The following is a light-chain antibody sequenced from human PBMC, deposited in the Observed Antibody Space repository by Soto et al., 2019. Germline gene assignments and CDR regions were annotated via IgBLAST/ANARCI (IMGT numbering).Light chain of an antibody. CDR2: DVP. Sequence: QSVLTQPASVPGSPGQSITISCTRTSSDVGGYNFVPWYQQHPDKAPKLMIYDVPNRPSRGSNRFAGSKSGNTVSLTISGLQAVVEADYYSSLYTRISIYVFGTGTKVTLL. J-gene: IGLJ1*01. CDR3: SLYTRISIYV. V-gene: IGLV2-14*01. CDR1: SSDVGGYNF.